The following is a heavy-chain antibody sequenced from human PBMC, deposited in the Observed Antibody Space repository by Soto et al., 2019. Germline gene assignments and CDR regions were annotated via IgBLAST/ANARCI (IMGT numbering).Heavy chain of an antibody. CDR3: TTDWR. V-gene: IGHV3-15*01. CDR2: IKSEADGGTR. J-gene: IGHJ4*02. CDR1: GFTFSDAW. Sequence: EVLLVESGGGLAKPGESFRLSCSASGFTFSDAWMSWVRQAPGKGLEWVGRIKSEADGGTRDYAAPVAGRFFISRDDSQNTVYLQINTLKVEDTAVYYCTTDWRWGQGALVTVSS.